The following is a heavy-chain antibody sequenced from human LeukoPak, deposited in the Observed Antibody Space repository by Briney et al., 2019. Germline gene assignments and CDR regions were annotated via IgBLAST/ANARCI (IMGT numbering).Heavy chain of an antibody. CDR1: GFTFDDYG. V-gene: IGHV3-20*04. Sequence: PGGSLRLSCAASGFTFDDYGMSWVRHAPGKGLEWVSGINWNGGSTGYADSVKGRFTISRDNAKNSLYLQMNSLRGEDTAVYFCSRDPPYDSRVYFYYMDVWGKGTTVTVSS. D-gene: IGHD3-22*01. J-gene: IGHJ6*03. CDR3: SRDPPYDSRVYFYYMDV. CDR2: INWNGGST.